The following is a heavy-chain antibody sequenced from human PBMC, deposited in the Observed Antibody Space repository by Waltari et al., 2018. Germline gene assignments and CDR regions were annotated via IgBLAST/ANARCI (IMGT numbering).Heavy chain of an antibody. CDR2: ISYNGAT. CDR1: GGSITTNRHY. CDR3: ATYIGASVGTAAFDV. V-gene: IGHV4-39*01. Sequence: QLQLQESGPGLVKPSETLALTCSVSGGSITTNRHYWGWVRQPPGQGLEWFGTISYNGATYSSPSRRGRLTLTRDTTMNQLSLKLGSVTAADTAVYYCATYIGASVGTAAFDVWGQGTMVTVSS. J-gene: IGHJ3*01. D-gene: IGHD5-12*01.